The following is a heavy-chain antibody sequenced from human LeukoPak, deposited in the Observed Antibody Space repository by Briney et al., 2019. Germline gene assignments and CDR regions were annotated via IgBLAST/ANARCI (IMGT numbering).Heavy chain of an antibody. CDR1: GGSISSGGYY. J-gene: IGHJ6*03. Sequence: PSQTLSLTCTVSGGSISSGGYYWSWIRQHPGKGLEWIGYIYYSGSTYYNPSLKSRITTSVDTSKNQFSLMLSSVTAADTAVYYCARGVPSIPFDYYYYMDVWGKGTTVTVSS. V-gene: IGHV4-31*03. D-gene: IGHD2-21*01. CDR2: IYYSGST. CDR3: ARGVPSIPFDYYYYMDV.